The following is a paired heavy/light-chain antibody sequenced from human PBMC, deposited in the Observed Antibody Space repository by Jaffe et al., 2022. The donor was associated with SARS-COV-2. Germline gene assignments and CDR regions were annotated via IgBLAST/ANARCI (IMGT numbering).Heavy chain of an antibody. CDR2: IFYTGST. D-gene: IGHD3-22*01. CDR1: GGSISSSSYY. Sequence: QLQLQESGPGLVKPSETLSLTCIVSGGSISSSSYYWGWIRQPPGKGLEWIGNIFYTGSTYYNPSLKRRVTISVDTSKNQFSLNLSSVTAADTAVYYCARHPRGYFDSSDYYSHAFDYWGQGTLVTVSS. J-gene: IGHJ4*02. CDR3: ARHPRGYFDSSDYYSHAFDY. V-gene: IGHV4-39*01.
Light chain of an antibody. CDR2: EGT. CDR3: GSYAGSSPWL. J-gene: IGLJ3*02. CDR1: SSDVGSYDL. V-gene: IGLV2-23*01. Sequence: QSALTQPASVSGSPGQSITISCTGTSSDVGSYDLVSWYQQHPGKAPKLMIYEGTKRPSGISNRFSGSKSGNTASLTISGLQAEDEADYYCGSYAGSSPWLFGGGTKLTVL.